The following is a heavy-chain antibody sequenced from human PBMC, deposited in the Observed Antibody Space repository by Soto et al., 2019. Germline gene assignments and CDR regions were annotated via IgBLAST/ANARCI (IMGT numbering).Heavy chain of an antibody. CDR1: GFTFSSYA. Sequence: LRLSCSASGFTFSSYAMHWVRQAPGKGLEYVSAISSNGGSTYYADSVKGRFTISRDNSKNTLYLQMSSLRAEDTAVYYCVKDPYSIFGVVIKEFYYYGMDVWGQGTTVTVYS. CDR3: VKDPYSIFGVVIKEFYYYGMDV. D-gene: IGHD3-3*01. CDR2: ISSNGGST. J-gene: IGHJ6*02. V-gene: IGHV3-64D*06.